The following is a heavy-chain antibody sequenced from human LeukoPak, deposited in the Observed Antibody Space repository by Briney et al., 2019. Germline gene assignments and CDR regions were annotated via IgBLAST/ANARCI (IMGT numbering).Heavy chain of an antibody. Sequence: GGSLRLSCAASGFTFSSYWMSWVRQAPGKGLEWVANVKQDGSEKYYVDSVKGRFTISRDNSKNTLYLQMNGLRAEDTAVYYCASPPFNCGGDCYRDYWGQGTLVTVSS. D-gene: IGHD2-21*02. J-gene: IGHJ4*02. CDR1: GFTFSSYW. CDR3: ASPPFNCGGDCYRDY. CDR2: VKQDGSEK. V-gene: IGHV3-7*01.